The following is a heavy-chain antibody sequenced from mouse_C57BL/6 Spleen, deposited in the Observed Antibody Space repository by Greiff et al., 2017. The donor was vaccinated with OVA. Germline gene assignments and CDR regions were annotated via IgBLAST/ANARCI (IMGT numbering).Heavy chain of an antibody. Sequence: VQLQQSGAELVRPGASVTLSCKASGYTFTDYEMHWVKQTPVHGLEWIGAIDPETGGTAYNQKFKGKAILTADKSSSTAYMERRSLTSEDSAVYYCTRDPGRGYWYFDVWGTGTTVTVSS. CDR3: TRDPGRGYWYFDV. J-gene: IGHJ1*03. V-gene: IGHV1-15*01. CDR1: GYTFTDYE. D-gene: IGHD3-3*01. CDR2: IDPETGGT.